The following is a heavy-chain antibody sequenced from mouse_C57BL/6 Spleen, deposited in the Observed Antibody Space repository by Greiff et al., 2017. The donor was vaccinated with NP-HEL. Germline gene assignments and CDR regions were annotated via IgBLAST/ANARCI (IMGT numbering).Heavy chain of an antibody. CDR1: GYAFSSSW. V-gene: IGHV1-82*01. CDR3: AKGVDSSGLRGYFDY. D-gene: IGHD3-2*02. CDR2: IYPGDGDT. J-gene: IGHJ2*01. Sequence: VQRVESGPELVKPGASVKISCKASGYAFSSSWMNWVKQRPGKGLEWIGRIYPGDGDTNYNGKFKGKATLTADKSSSTAYMQLSSRTSEDSAVYFCAKGVDSSGLRGYFDYWGQGTTLTVSS.